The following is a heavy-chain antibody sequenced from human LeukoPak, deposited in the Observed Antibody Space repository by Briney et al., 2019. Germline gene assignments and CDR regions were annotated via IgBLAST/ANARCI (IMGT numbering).Heavy chain of an antibody. CDR2: INTNTGNP. J-gene: IGHJ3*02. D-gene: IGHD3-3*01. Sequence: GASVKVSCTASGYTFTSYAMNWVRQAPGQGLEWMGWINTNTGNPTYAQGFTGRFVFSLDTSVSTAYLQISSLKAEDTAVYYCARLEDYDFWSGSDPVVAFDIWGQGTMVTVSS. CDR1: GYTFTSYA. V-gene: IGHV7-4-1*02. CDR3: ARLEDYDFWSGSDPVVAFDI.